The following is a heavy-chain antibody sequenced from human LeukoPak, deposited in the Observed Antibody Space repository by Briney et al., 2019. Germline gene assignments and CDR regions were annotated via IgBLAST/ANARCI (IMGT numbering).Heavy chain of an antibody. CDR1: GFTFRSYE. D-gene: IGHD3-22*01. CDR2: ISSSGGTI. V-gene: IGHV3-48*03. Sequence: QPGGSLRLSCVTSGFTFRSYEMDWVRQAPGKGLEWVSSISSSGGTIYYADSVKGRFTISRDNAKNSLYLQMNSLRAEDTAVYYCAGFSGYLKYFQHWGQGTLVTVSS. J-gene: IGHJ1*01. CDR3: AGFSGYLKYFQH.